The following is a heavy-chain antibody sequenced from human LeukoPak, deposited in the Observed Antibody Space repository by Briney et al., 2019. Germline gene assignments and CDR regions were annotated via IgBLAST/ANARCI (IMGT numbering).Heavy chain of an antibody. J-gene: IGHJ4*02. D-gene: IGHD3-22*01. CDR2: ISGSGGST. V-gene: IGHV3-23*01. Sequence: GGSLRLSCAASGFTFSSYDMHWVRQAPGKGLEWVSAISGSGGSTYYADSVKGRFTISRDNSKNTLYLQMNSLRAEDTAVYYCAKWYDSSGYYRDGFDYWGQGTLVTVSS. CDR3: AKWYDSSGYYRDGFDY. CDR1: GFTFSSYD.